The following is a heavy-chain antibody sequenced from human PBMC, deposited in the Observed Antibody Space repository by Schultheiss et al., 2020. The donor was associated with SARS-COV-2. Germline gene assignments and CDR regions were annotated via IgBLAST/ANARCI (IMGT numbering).Heavy chain of an antibody. Sequence: SVKVSCKASGFTFTSSAVQWVRQARGQRLEWIGWIVVGSGNTNYAQKFQERVTITRDMSTSTAYMELSSLRSEDTAVYYCAADPGVGATTFDYWGQGTLVTVSS. CDR1: GFTFTSSA. V-gene: IGHV1-58*01. CDR2: IVVGSGNT. D-gene: IGHD1-26*01. J-gene: IGHJ4*02. CDR3: AADPGVGATTFDY.